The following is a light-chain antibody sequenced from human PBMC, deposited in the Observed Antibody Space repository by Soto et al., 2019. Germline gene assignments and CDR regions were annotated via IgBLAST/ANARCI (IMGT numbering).Light chain of an antibody. V-gene: IGLV2-14*01. CDR3: ATWDDSLNAAV. CDR2: EVS. CDR1: SSDVGGYSY. J-gene: IGLJ7*01. Sequence: QSALTQPASVSGSPGQSITISCTGTSSDVGGYSYVSWYQQHPGKTPKLMIYEVSNRPSGVSHRFSGSKSGNTASLTISGLQSEDEADYYCATWDDSLNAAVFGGGTQLTVL.